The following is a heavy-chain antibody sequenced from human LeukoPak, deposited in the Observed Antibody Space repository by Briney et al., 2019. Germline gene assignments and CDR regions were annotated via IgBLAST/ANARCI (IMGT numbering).Heavy chain of an antibody. J-gene: IGHJ4*02. V-gene: IGHV3-30*18. CDR1: GFTFSSYG. CDR2: ISYDGSNK. CDR3: AKDTYYHDSTGFYVFDH. Sequence: GGSLRLSCAASGFTFSSYGMHWVCQAPGQGLEWVAVISYDGSNKNYADSVKGRFTISRDNSKNTVYLQMNSLRAEDTAVYYCAKDTYYHDSTGFYVFDHWGQGTLVTVSS. D-gene: IGHD3-22*01.